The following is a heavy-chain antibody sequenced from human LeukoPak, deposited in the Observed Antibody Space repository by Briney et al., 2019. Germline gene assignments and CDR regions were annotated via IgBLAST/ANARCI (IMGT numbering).Heavy chain of an antibody. V-gene: IGHV4-59*01. CDR2: IFYSGST. CDR1: GGSISNYY. J-gene: IGHJ4*02. Sequence: PSETLSLTCTLSGGSISNYYWSWIRQPPGKGLEWIGNIFYSGSTNYNPSLKSRVTISLDTSKNQFSLKLTSVSAADTAVYYCARTYCSGGSCHFDYWGQGTLVTVSS. CDR3: ARTYCSGGSCHFDY. D-gene: IGHD2-15*01.